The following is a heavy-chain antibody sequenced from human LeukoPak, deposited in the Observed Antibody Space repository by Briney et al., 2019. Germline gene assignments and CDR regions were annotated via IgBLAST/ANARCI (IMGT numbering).Heavy chain of an antibody. CDR1: GFTFKTYA. J-gene: IGHJ4*02. V-gene: IGHV3-23*01. CDR2: MSGSGSST. Sequence: GGTLRLSCAASGFTFKTYAMNWVRQVPGKGPEWVSSMSGSGSSTDYADSVKGRFTISRDNSKNTLYLQMNSLRAEDTALYYCAKDAQGLVRGGIYFDFWGQGSLVTVSS. CDR3: AKDAQGLVRGGIYFDF. D-gene: IGHD6-19*01.